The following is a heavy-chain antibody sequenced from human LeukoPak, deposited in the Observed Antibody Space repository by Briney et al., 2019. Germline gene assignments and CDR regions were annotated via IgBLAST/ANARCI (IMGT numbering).Heavy chain of an antibody. J-gene: IGHJ6*03. CDR1: GFMFSDYG. V-gene: IGHV3-33*06. D-gene: IGHD3-10*01. CDR2: IWYDGSNI. Sequence: GGSLRLSCAASGFMFSDYGMHWVRQAPGKGLEWVAAIWYDGSNIFYADSVKGRFTISRDNSKNALYLQMNSLRAEDTADYYCAKEGDRGEALYYYMDVWGNGTTVTVSS. CDR3: AKEGDRGEALYYYMDV.